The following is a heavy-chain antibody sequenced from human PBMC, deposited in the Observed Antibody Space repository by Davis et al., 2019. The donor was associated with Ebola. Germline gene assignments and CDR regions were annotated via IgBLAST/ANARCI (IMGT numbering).Heavy chain of an antibody. CDR3: ARRLGYCTNGVCASGGWFDP. V-gene: IGHV1-69*06. J-gene: IGHJ5*02. Sequence: SVKVSCKASGYTFTSYYMHWVRQAPGQGLEWMGGIIPIFGTANYAQKFQGRVTITADKSTSTAYMELSSLRSEDTAVYYCARRLGYCTNGVCASGGWFDPWGQGTLVTVSS. CDR2: IIPIFGTA. D-gene: IGHD2-8*01. CDR1: GYTFTSYY.